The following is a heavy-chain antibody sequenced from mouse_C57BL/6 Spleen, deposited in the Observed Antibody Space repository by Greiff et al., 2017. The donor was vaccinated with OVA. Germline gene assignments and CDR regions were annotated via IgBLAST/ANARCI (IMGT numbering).Heavy chain of an antibody. CDR3: ARARALDV. J-gene: IGHJ4*01. Sequence: QVQLQQPGAELVKPGASVKMSCKASGYTFTSYWITWVKQRPGQGLEWIGDIYPGSGSTNYNEKFKSKATLTVVTYSSTAYMQLGNLTSEDSAVYCCARARALDVWGKGTTVTVSS. V-gene: IGHV1-55*01. CDR1: GYTFTSYW. CDR2: IYPGSGST.